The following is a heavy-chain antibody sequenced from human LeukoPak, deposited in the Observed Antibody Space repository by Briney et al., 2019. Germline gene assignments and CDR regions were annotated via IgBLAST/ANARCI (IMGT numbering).Heavy chain of an antibody. D-gene: IGHD6-13*01. Sequence: GGSLRLSCAASGFTFSSYAMSWVRQAPGKGLEWVSAISGSGDSTYYADSVKGRFTISRDNSKNTISRDSSKNTLYLQMNSLRAEDTAVYYCAKGAHSSSWYSDYWGQGTLVTVSS. CDR2: ISGSGDST. CDR3: AKGAHSSSWYSDY. CDR1: GFTFSSYA. J-gene: IGHJ4*02. V-gene: IGHV3-23*01.